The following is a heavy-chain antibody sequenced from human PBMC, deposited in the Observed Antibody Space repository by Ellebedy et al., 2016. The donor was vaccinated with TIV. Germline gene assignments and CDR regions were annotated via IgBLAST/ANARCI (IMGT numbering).Heavy chain of an antibody. D-gene: IGHD1-26*01. CDR3: ARDFSLYYVNAFDI. V-gene: IGHV1-8*01. Sequence: ASVTVSCXASGYTFTSYDINWVRQATGQGLEWMGWMNPNSGNTGYAQKFQGRVTMTRNTSISTAYMELSSLRSEDTAVYYCARDFSLYYVNAFDIWGQGTMVTVSS. CDR2: MNPNSGNT. J-gene: IGHJ3*02. CDR1: GYTFTSYD.